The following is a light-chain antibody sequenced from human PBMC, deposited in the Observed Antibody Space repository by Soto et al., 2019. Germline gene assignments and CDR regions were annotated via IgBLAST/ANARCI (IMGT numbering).Light chain of an antibody. V-gene: IGKV1-8*01. J-gene: IGKJ1*01. CDR2: KAS. CDR1: QGISSY. Sequence: AIRMTQSPSSLSASTGDRVTITCRASQGISSYLAWYQQKPGKAPKLLIYKASTLESGVPSNFSGSGSGTEFTLTISSLQPEDFATYYCQQYNSYPWTFGQGTKVDI. CDR3: QQYNSYPWT.